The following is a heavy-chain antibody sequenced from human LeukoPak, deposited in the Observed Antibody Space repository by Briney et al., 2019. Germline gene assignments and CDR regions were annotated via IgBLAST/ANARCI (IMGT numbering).Heavy chain of an antibody. Sequence: ASVKVSCKASGGTFSSYAISWVRQAPGQGLEWMGGIIPIFGTANYAQKFQGRVTITADESTSTAYMELSSLRSEDTAVYYCASTLDSSSWNYYYYGMDVWGQGITVTVSS. D-gene: IGHD6-13*01. CDR1: GGTFSSYA. CDR3: ASTLDSSSWNYYYYGMDV. CDR2: IIPIFGTA. J-gene: IGHJ6*02. V-gene: IGHV1-69*13.